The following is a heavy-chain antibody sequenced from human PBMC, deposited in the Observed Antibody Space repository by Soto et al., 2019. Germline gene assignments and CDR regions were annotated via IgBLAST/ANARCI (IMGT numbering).Heavy chain of an antibody. CDR3: VKDMGQAAVGIRYPYGLDV. J-gene: IGHJ6*02. Sequence: GGSLRLSCSGSGFTVSSFGMHWVRQAPGRGLEHVSTLSSNGIGTYYADSVKGRFTFSRDTSKNTLYLQMSSLRTEDTAVYYCVKDMGQAAVGIRYPYGLDVWGLGTTVTVSS. CDR1: GFTVSSFG. D-gene: IGHD6-13*01. V-gene: IGHV3-64D*06. CDR2: LSSNGIGT.